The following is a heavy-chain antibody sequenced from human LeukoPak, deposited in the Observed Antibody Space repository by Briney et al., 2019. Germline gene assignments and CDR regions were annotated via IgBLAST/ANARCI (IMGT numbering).Heavy chain of an antibody. D-gene: IGHD4-17*01. CDR3: TRDVRLRHKYYYMDV. CDR1: GFTFSDYY. Sequence: PGGSLRLSCAASGFTFSDYYMSWIRQAPGKVLEWVSYISSSSGTIYYADSVKGRFSISRDNANNSLFLQMNSLRAEDTAVYYCTRDVRLRHKYYYMDVWGKGTTVTVSS. CDR2: ISSSSGTI. J-gene: IGHJ6*03. V-gene: IGHV3-11*04.